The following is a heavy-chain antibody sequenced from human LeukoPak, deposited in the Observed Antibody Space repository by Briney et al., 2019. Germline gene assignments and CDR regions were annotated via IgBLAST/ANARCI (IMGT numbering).Heavy chain of an antibody. J-gene: IGHJ4*02. Sequence: PGGSLRLSCAASGYTFSSYWMHWVRQAPGKGLVWVSRINTDGSTTSYADSVKGRFTISRDNAKNTLYLQMSSLRVEDTAVYYCTKDLTGPFDYWGQGTLVTV. CDR3: TKDLTGPFDY. CDR2: INTDGSTT. D-gene: IGHD2/OR15-2a*01. V-gene: IGHV3-74*01. CDR1: GYTFSSYW.